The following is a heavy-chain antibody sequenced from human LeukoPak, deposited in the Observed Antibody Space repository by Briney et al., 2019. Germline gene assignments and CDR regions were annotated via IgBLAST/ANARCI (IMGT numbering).Heavy chain of an antibody. J-gene: IGHJ4*02. V-gene: IGHV3-23*01. CDR3: AKRGAAARKGFDY. Sequence: GGSLRLSCAASGFTFSSYGMSWVRQAPGEGLEWVSAISGSGGSTYYADSVKGRFTISRDNSKNTLYLQMNSLRAEDTAVYYCAKRGAAARKGFDYWGQGTLVTVSS. CDR2: ISGSGGST. D-gene: IGHD6-13*01. CDR1: GFTFSSYG.